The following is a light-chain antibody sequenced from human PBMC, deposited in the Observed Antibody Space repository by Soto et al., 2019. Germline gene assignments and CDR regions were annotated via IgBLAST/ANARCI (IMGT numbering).Light chain of an antibody. CDR3: ISYASINTYV. J-gene: IGLJ1*01. CDR2: DVT. CDR1: SSDVGGYDY. V-gene: IGLV2-14*01. Sequence: QPASVSGSPGQSITISCTGTSSDVGGYDYVSWYQQHPGKAPKLMIYDVTNRPSGVSNRFSGSKSGNTASLTISGLQAEDEADYYCISYASINTYVFGTGTKVTVL.